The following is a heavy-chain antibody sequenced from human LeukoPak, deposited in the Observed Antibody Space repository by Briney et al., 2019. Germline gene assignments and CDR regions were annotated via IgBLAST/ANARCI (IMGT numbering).Heavy chain of an antibody. V-gene: IGHV5-51*01. CDR2: IYPGDSDT. CDR3: ARHLVVAGENWFDP. D-gene: IGHD6-19*01. J-gene: IGHJ5*02. CDR1: GYSFTNYW. Sequence: GESLKISSKVSGYSFTNYWIGWVRQMPGKGLEWMGIIYPGDSDTKYSPSFQGQVTISADKSISTTYLQWSSLTASDTAMYYCARHLVVAGENWFDPWGQGTLVTVSS.